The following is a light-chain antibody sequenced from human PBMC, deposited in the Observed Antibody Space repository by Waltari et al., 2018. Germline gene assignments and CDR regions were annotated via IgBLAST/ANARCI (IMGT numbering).Light chain of an antibody. J-gene: IGKJ1*01. CDR1: QSVLYSSNNKSY. Sequence: DIVMTQSPDSLAVSLGERATINCKSSQSVLYSSNNKSYLSWFQQKPGQPPKLLFYWASTRESGVPDRFSGSGSGTDFTLTISSLQAEDVAVYYCQQYYAAPWKFGQGTMVEIK. CDR3: QQYYAAPWK. V-gene: IGKV4-1*01. CDR2: WAS.